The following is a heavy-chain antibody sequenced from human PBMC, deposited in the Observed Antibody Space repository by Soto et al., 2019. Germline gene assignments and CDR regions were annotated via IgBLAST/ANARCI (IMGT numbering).Heavy chain of an antibody. V-gene: IGHV1-8*01. J-gene: IGHJ3*02. CDR3: ARGFYYYDSSGYYLVRAFDI. CDR2: MNPNSGNT. CDR1: GYTFTSYD. Sequence: GASVKVSCKASGYTFTSYDINWVRQATGQGLEWMGWMNPNSGNTGYAQKFQGRVTMTRNTSISTAYMELSSLRSEDTAVYYCARGFYYYDSSGYYLVRAFDIWGQGTMVT. D-gene: IGHD3-22*01.